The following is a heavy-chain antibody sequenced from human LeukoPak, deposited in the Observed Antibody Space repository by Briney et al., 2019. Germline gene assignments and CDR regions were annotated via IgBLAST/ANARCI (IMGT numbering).Heavy chain of an antibody. CDR1: GFSFNCER. CDR3: ARDASGLEVHV. CDR2: ISAGGDRL. D-gene: IGHD1-1*01. Sequence: GGSLRLSCVASGFSFNCERNWVRQAPGKGLQWLSSISAGGDRLYYADSVRGRLTISRDNAKNSLYLQLNSLGAEDTAVYYCARDASGLEVHVWGQGTLVTVSS. V-gene: IGHV3-48*03. J-gene: IGHJ1*01.